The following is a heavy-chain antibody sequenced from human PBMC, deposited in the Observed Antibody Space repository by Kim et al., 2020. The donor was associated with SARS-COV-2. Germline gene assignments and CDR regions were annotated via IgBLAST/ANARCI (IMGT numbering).Heavy chain of an antibody. CDR2: IWYDGSNK. D-gene: IGHD3-22*01. CDR3: ARDKERQQYYDSYGYTHY. Sequence: GGSLRLSCAASGFTFSSYGMHWVRQAPGKGLEWVAVIWYDGSNKYYADSVKGRFTISRDNSKNTLYLQMNSLRAEDTAVYYCARDKERQQYYDSYGYTHYWGQGTLVTVSS. CDR1: GFTFSSYG. J-gene: IGHJ4*02. V-gene: IGHV3-33*01.